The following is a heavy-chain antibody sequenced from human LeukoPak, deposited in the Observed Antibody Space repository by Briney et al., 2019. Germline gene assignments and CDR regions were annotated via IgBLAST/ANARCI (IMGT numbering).Heavy chain of an antibody. Sequence: ASVKVSCKASGFTFTTYFMHWVRQAPGQGLEWMGKINPSGDTTTYTQKFQGRVTMTTDTSTSTAYMELRSLRSDDTAVYYCARIAAAGKLNYWGQGTLVTVSS. CDR1: GFTFTTYF. CDR2: INPSGDTT. V-gene: IGHV1-46*01. J-gene: IGHJ4*02. D-gene: IGHD6-13*01. CDR3: ARIAAAGKLNY.